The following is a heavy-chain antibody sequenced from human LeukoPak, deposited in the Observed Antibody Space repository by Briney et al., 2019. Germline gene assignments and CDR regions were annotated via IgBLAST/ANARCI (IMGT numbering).Heavy chain of an antibody. CDR3: AKDPVVFHGGSGWHYFDY. CDR1: GYTFSNYA. D-gene: IGHD6-19*01. CDR2: ISGSGVST. Sequence: GGSLRLSCAASGYTFSNYAKSWVRQTPGKGLEWVSTISGSGVSTYYGDSVYADSVKGRFTISRDDSKNTLHLQMNSLRAEDTAIYYCAKDPVVFHGGSGWHYFDYWGQGTLVTVSS. J-gene: IGHJ4*02. V-gene: IGHV3-23*01.